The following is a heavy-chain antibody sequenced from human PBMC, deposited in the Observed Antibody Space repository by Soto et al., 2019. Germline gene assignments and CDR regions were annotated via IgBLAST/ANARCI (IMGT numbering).Heavy chain of an antibody. CDR3: AILTPAGGYYPSDFDY. D-gene: IGHD3-22*01. V-gene: IGHV3-23*01. CDR1: GFTFSSYA. Sequence: GGSLRLSCAASGFTFSSYAMSWVRQAPGKGLEWVSAISGSGGSTYYADSVKGRFTISRGNSKNTLYLQMNSLRAEDTAVYYCAILTPAGGYYPSDFDYWGQGTLVTVSS. CDR2: ISGSGGST. J-gene: IGHJ4*02.